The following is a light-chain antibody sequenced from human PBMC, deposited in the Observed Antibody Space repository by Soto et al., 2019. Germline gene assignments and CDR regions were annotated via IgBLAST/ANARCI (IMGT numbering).Light chain of an antibody. Sequence: QSVLTQPPSASGSPGQSVAISCTGTSSDVGGYNYVSWYQQHPGKAPKLMIYEVNKRPSGVPDRFSGSKSGNTASLTVSGLQAEDEADYYCSSYAGGSNVFGTGTKVTVL. CDR2: EVN. CDR1: SSDVGGYNY. J-gene: IGLJ1*01. CDR3: SSYAGGSNV. V-gene: IGLV2-8*01.